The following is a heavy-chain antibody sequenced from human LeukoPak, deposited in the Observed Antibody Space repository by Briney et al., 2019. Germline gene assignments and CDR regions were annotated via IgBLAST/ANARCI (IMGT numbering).Heavy chain of an antibody. J-gene: IGHJ4*02. CDR1: GYSISSGYY. D-gene: IGHD2-2*01. CDR2: IYHSGST. Sequence: SETLSLTCAVSGYSISSGYYWGWIRQPPGKGLEWIGSIYHSGSTYYNPSLKSRVTISVDTSKNQFSLRLSSVAAADTAVYYCATEGSANQTIDYWGQGTLVTVSS. CDR3: ATEGSANQTIDY. V-gene: IGHV4-38-2*02.